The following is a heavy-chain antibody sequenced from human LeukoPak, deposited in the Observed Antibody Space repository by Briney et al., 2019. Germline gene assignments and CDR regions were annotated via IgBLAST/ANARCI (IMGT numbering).Heavy chain of an antibody. CDR2: IDPSDSYT. CDR3: ARPYSSGWYGEGSYFDS. CDR1: GYTFATYW. D-gene: IGHD6-19*01. J-gene: IGHJ4*02. V-gene: IGHV5-10-1*01. Sequence: GESLKISCKGSGYTFATYWIGWVRQMPGKGLEWMGRIDPSDSYTNYNPSFQGHVTISADKSISTAYLHWGSLKASDTAMYYCARPYSSGWYGEGSYFDSWGQGTLVTVSS.